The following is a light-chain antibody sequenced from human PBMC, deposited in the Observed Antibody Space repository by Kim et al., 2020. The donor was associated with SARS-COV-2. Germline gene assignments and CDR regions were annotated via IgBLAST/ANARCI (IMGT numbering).Light chain of an antibody. Sequence: QSVLTQPPSASGAPGQRVTISCSGGSSNIGSNSVNWYQHLPGTAPKLLIYSQDRRPSGVPDRFSGSKSGTSASLAISGLQSEDEAEYYCAAWDASLNVVVFGGGTQLTVL. CDR2: SQD. CDR3: AAWDASLNVVV. CDR1: SSNIGSNS. J-gene: IGLJ2*01. V-gene: IGLV1-44*01.